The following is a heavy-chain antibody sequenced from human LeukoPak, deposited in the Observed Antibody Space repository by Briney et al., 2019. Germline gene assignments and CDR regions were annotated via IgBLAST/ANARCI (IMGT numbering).Heavy chain of an antibody. CDR1: GGSISSGGYY. Sequence: SSETLSLTCTVSGGSISSGGYYWSWIRQHPGKGLEWIGYIYYSGSTYYNPSLKSRVTISVDTSKNQFSLKLSSVTAADTAVYYCARAGYCSGGSCYHNYGMDVWGQGTTVTVSS. J-gene: IGHJ6*02. D-gene: IGHD2-15*01. CDR2: IYYSGST. V-gene: IGHV4-31*03. CDR3: ARAGYCSGGSCYHNYGMDV.